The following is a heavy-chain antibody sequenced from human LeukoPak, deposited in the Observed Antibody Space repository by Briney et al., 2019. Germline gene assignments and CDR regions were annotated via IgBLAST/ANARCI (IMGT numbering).Heavy chain of an antibody. CDR2: INPSGGST. D-gene: IGHD3-22*01. CDR3: ARDLYYYDSSGYYYLDY. Sequence: GASVKVSCKASGYTFTGYYMHWVRQAPGQGLEWMGIINPSGGSTSYAQKFQGRVTMTRDMSTSTVYMELSSLRSEDTAVYYCARDLYYYDSSGYYYLDYWGQGTLVTVSS. J-gene: IGHJ4*02. V-gene: IGHV1-46*01. CDR1: GYTFTGYY.